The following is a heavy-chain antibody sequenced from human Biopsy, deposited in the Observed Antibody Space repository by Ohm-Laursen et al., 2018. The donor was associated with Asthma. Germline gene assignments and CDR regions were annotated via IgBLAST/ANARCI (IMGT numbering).Heavy chain of an antibody. J-gene: IGHJ6*02. V-gene: IGHV4-39*01. CDR2: IYYSGTT. D-gene: IGHD6-13*01. Sequence: SDTLSLTCSLSSGSGGYMRSGNYYWGWIRQPPGKGLERIGSIYYSGTTYYNPSLESRVTVSSDTSKNQFPLKLTSVAAADTAVYYCVRGSSSWHHGPFHYYYGLDVWGQRTTATVSS. CDR1: SGSGGYMRSGNYY. CDR3: VRGSSSWHHGPFHYYYGLDV.